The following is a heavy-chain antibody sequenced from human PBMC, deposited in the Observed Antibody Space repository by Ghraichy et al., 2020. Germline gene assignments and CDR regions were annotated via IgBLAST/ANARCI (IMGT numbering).Heavy chain of an antibody. CDR1: GYTFTSYY. D-gene: IGHD3-3*01. CDR2: INPSGGST. V-gene: IGHV1-46*01. CDR3: ARGDLEWSYYYYGMDV. J-gene: IGHJ6*02. Sequence: ASVKVSCKASGYTFTSYYMHWVRQAPGQGLEWMGIINPSGGSTSYAQKFQGRVTMTRDTSTSTVYMELSSLRSEDTAVYYCARGDLEWSYYYYGMDVWGQGTTVTVSS.